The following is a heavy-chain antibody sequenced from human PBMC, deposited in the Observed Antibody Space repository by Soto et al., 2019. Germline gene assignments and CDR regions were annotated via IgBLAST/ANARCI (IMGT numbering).Heavy chain of an antibody. V-gene: IGHV4-59*01. J-gene: IGHJ4*02. D-gene: IGHD3-3*01. CDR2: IYYSGST. CDR1: GGSISSYY. Sequence: SETLSLTCTVSGGSISSYYWSWIRQPPGKGLEWIGYIYYSGSTNYNPSLKSRVTISVDTSKNQFSLKLSSVTAADTAVYYCARDRYDFWSGPYFDYWGQGTRVTVSS. CDR3: ARDRYDFWSGPYFDY.